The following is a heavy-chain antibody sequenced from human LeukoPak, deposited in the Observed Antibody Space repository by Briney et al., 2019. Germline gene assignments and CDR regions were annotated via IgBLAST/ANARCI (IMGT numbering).Heavy chain of an antibody. D-gene: IGHD3-22*01. CDR2: IYTSGST. V-gene: IGHV4-4*07. Sequence: SETLSLTCTVSGVSISSYYWSWIRQPAGKGLEWIGRIYTSGSTNYNPSLKSRVTMSVDTSKNQFSLKLSSVTAADTAVYYCARELTLYYYDSSGYYHAFDIWGQGTMVTVSS. CDR3: ARELTLYYYDSSGYYHAFDI. J-gene: IGHJ3*02. CDR1: GVSISSYY.